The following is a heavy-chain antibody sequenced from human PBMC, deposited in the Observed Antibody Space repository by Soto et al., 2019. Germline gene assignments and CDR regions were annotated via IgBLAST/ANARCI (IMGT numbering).Heavy chain of an antibody. Sequence: PSEILSLTCTVSGGSISSSSYYWRWIRQPPRTGLESIGSIYYSGSTYSNPSLRSRVSMSIDTSKDQFSLNLKSVSAADTALYFCARKRTSVVTQAYFDVWGPGSLVTVSS. D-gene: IGHD2-21*02. CDR3: ARKRTSVVTQAYFDV. CDR1: GGSISSSSYY. J-gene: IGHJ4*02. V-gene: IGHV4-39*01. CDR2: IYYSGST.